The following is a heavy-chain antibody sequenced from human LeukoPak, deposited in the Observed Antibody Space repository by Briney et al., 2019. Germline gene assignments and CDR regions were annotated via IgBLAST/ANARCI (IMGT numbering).Heavy chain of an antibody. CDR3: ATILSDYYDSSGYYLPPIEFDP. V-gene: IGHV4-34*01. CDR2: INHSGST. D-gene: IGHD3-22*01. J-gene: IGHJ5*02. Sequence: PSETLSLTCAVYGGSFSGYYWSWIRQPPGKGLEWIGEINHSGSTNYNPSLKSRVTISVDTCKNQFSLKLSSVTAADTAVYYCATILSDYYDSSGYYLPPIEFDPWGQGTLVTVSS. CDR1: GGSFSGYY.